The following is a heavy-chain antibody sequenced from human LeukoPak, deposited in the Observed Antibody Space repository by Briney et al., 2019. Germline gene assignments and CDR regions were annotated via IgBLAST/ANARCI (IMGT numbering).Heavy chain of an antibody. D-gene: IGHD4-17*01. CDR3: ARDGTPYGDYQHYYYYYMDV. J-gene: IGHJ6*03. V-gene: IGHV1-69*06. Sequence: SAKVSCKASGGTFSSYAISWVRQAPGQGLEWMGGIIPIFGTANYAQKFQGRVTITADKSTSTAYMELSSLRSEDTAVYYCARDGTPYGDYQHYYYYYMDVWGKGTTVTVSS. CDR2: IIPIFGTA. CDR1: GGTFSSYA.